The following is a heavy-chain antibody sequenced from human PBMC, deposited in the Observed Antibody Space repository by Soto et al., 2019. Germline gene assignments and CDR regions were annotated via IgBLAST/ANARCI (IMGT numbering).Heavy chain of an antibody. V-gene: IGHV2-5*01. J-gene: IGHJ3*02. CDR2: IYWYPAK. Sequence: QITLKESGPTLVKPTQTLTLTCTFSGFSLSTSGVGVGWIRQPPGKALDWLALIYWYPAKRYSPSLKSRLTITKDTSKNQVVLTMTNMDPMDTARYCCALPRSKGFDIWGQGTMVTVSS. CDR3: ALPRSKGFDI. CDR1: GFSLSTSGVG. D-gene: IGHD1-26*01.